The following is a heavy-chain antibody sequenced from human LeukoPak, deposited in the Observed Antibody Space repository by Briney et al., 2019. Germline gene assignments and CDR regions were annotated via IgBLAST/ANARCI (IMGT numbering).Heavy chain of an antibody. CDR1: RFTFRNSW. J-gene: IGHJ4*02. D-gene: IGHD6-19*01. V-gene: IGHV3-7*01. CDR3: AREAPDSSGWD. CDR2: IKQDGSEK. Sequence: GGSLRLSCAASRFTFRNSWMSWVRQAPGKGLEWVANIKQDGSEKNYVDSVKGRFIISRDNAKNSLYLQMNSLRAEDTAVYYCAREAPDSSGWDWGQGTLVTVSS.